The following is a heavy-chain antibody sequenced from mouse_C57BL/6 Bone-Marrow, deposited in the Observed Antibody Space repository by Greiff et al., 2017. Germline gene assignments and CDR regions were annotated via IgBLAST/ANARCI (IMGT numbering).Heavy chain of an antibody. J-gene: IGHJ2*01. V-gene: IGHV1-50*01. CDR1: GYTFTSYW. CDR3: AREGDYPRCDY. Sequence: QVQLQQPGAELVKPGASVKLSCKASGYTFTSYWMQWVKQRPGQGLEWIGEIDPSDSYTNYNQKFKGKATLTVDTSSSTAYMQLSSLTSEDSAVYYCAREGDYPRCDYWGQGTTLTVAA. CDR2: IDPSDSYT. D-gene: IGHD2-4*01.